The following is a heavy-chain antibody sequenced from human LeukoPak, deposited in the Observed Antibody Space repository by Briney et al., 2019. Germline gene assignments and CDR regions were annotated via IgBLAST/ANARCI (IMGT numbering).Heavy chain of an antibody. J-gene: IGHJ4*02. V-gene: IGHV3-7*01. CDR3: ARRFGSGSFENSEFDY. CDR1: GFTFSTYW. CDR2: IKQDGSEK. D-gene: IGHD3-10*01. Sequence: PGGSLRLSCAASGFTFSTYWMTWVRQAPGKGLEWVANIKQDGSEKYYVDSVKGQFTISRDNAKNSLFLQMNSLRAEDTAVYYCARRFGSGSFENSEFDYWGQGTLVTVSS.